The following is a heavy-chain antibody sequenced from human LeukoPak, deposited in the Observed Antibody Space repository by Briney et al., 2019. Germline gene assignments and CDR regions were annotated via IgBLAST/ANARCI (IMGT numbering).Heavy chain of an antibody. J-gene: IGHJ4*02. D-gene: IGHD5-18*01. Sequence: SETLSLTCTVSGGSISSYYWSWIRQPPGEGLEWIGYIYYSGSTNYNPSLKSRVTISVDTSKNQFSLKLSSVTAADTAVYYCARVPHISYGLCYFDYWGQGTLVTVSS. CDR3: ARVPHISYGLCYFDY. CDR1: GGSISSYY. CDR2: IYYSGST. V-gene: IGHV4-59*01.